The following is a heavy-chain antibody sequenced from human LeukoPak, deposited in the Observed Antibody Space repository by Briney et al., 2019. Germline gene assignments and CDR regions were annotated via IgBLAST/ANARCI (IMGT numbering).Heavy chain of an antibody. J-gene: IGHJ4*02. V-gene: IGHV3-53*01. CDR1: GFTVSSNS. CDR2: IYSDNT. D-gene: IGHD6-19*01. Sequence: GGSLRLSCTVSGFTVSSNSMSWVRQAPGKGLEWVSFIYSDNTHYSDSVEGRFTISRDNSKNTLYLQMNSLRAEDTAVYYCARAIRGAVAVLDYWGQGTLVTVSS. CDR3: ARAIRGAVAVLDY.